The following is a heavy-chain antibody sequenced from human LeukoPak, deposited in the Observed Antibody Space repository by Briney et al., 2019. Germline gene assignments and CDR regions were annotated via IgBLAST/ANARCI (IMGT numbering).Heavy chain of an antibody. CDR3: ARDLACSGGSCYSYYYGMDV. Sequence: SQSLSLTCSISGDSVSSNSAAWNWLRQSPSRGLEWLGRTYYRSKWYNDYAVSVKSRITINPDTSKNQFSLQLNSVTPEDTAVYYCARDLACSGGSCYSYYYGMDVWGQGTTVTVSS. CDR1: GDSVSSNSAA. V-gene: IGHV6-1*01. D-gene: IGHD2-15*01. J-gene: IGHJ6*02. CDR2: TYYRSKWYN.